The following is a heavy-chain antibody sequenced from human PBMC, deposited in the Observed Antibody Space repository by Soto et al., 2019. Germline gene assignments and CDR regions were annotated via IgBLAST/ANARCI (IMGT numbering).Heavy chain of an antibody. D-gene: IGHD3-22*01. J-gene: IGHJ6*02. CDR1: GYTFTRFG. Sequence: QVQLVQSGAEVKKPGASVKVSCKTSGYTFTRFGISWVRQAPGQGPEWMGWISAYNGNTKYAQKFKGRLTMTTDTSTSTAYMELRSLRSDDTAIYYCATDSSGSTADYYYYYGMDVWGQGTTVTVSS. V-gene: IGHV1-18*01. CDR2: ISAYNGNT. CDR3: ATDSSGSTADYYYYYGMDV.